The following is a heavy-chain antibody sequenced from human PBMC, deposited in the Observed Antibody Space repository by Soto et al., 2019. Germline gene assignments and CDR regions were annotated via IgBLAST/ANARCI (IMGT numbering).Heavy chain of an antibody. V-gene: IGHV3-48*01. CDR3: ATNPDQSYFPLNPGFEL. CDR2: ISSSSSTI. J-gene: IGHJ2*01. D-gene: IGHD3-10*01. CDR1: GFTFSSYS. Sequence: GGSLRLSCAASGFTFSSYSMNWVRQAPGKGLEWVSYISSSSSTIYYADSVKGRFTISRDNAKNSLYLQMNSLRAEDTAVYYCATNPDQSYFPLNPGFELWGRGSL.